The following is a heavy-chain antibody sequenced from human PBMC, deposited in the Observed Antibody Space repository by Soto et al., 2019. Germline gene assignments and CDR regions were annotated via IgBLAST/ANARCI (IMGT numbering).Heavy chain of an antibody. J-gene: IGHJ4*02. CDR1: GYSISTYW. D-gene: IGHD5-18*01. Sequence: EVQLVESGGGLVQPGGSLRLSCAASGYSISTYWMSWVRQAPGKGLEWVANVKQDGSEEYYVDSVKGRFTISRDNAKNSLYLQMNSLRVEDTAVYYGAALDTAMVKTAGYWGQGTLVTVSS. V-gene: IGHV3-7*01. CDR2: VKQDGSEE. CDR3: AALDTAMVKTAGY.